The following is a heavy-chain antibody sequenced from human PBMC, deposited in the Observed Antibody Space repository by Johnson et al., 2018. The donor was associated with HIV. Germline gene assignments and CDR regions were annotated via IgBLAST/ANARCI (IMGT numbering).Heavy chain of an antibody. CDR2: IGSAGET. V-gene: IGHV3-13*01. Sequence: MQLVESGGGVVQPGGSLRLSCAATGFTFSSYGMHWVRQVRGKGLEWVAGIGSAGETYYPGSVKGRFTISRENAHNSLFLQIDTLRAEDTAVYYCARGCRDGYTCDAFDVWGQGTRVTVSS. CDR3: ARGCRDGYTCDAFDV. J-gene: IGHJ3*01. D-gene: IGHD5-24*01. CDR1: GFTFSSYG.